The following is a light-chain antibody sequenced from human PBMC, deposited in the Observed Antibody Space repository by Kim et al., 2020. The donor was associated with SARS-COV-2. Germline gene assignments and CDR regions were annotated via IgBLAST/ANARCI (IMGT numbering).Light chain of an antibody. CDR1: QTISHY. V-gene: IGKV1-39*01. CDR2: AAS. J-gene: IGKJ2*01. Sequence: DIQMTQSPSSLSASVGDRVTIACRASQTISHYLNWYQQEPGKAPKLLIYAASNLQSGVPSRFSGSGSGTDFILTINSLQPEDFAAYYGQQSYTSPYTFGQGTKLEI. CDR3: QQSYTSPYT.